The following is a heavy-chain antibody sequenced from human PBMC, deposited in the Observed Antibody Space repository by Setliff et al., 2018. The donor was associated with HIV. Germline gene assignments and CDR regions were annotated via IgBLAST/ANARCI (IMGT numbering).Heavy chain of an antibody. CDR2: IKEDGSGK. V-gene: IGHV3-7*03. Sequence: PGGSLRLSCAASGFTFSSYWMSWVRQAPGKGLEYVAIIKEDGSGKYYVDSVKGRFTTSRDNSKNSLYLEMNSLRAEDTAVYFCAVDSRSRPTTWGQGTLVTVSS. CDR1: GFTFSSYW. CDR3: AVDSRSRPTT. D-gene: IGHD5-12*01. J-gene: IGHJ5*02.